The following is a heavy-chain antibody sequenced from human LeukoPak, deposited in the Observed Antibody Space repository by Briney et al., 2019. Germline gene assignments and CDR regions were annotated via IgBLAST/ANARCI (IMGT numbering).Heavy chain of an antibody. CDR1: GFTFSSYG. CDR3: AKNGYSSGWAHLDY. J-gene: IGHJ4*02. Sequence: PGRSLRLSCAASGFTFSSYGMHWVRQAPGKGLEWVSAISGSGGSTYYADSVKGRFTISRDNSKNTLYLQMNSLRAEDTAVYYCAKNGYSSGWAHLDYWGQGTLVTVSS. V-gene: IGHV3-23*01. CDR2: ISGSGGST. D-gene: IGHD6-19*01.